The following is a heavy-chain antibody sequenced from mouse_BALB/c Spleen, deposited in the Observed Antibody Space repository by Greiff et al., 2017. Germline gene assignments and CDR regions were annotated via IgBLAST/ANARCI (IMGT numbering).Heavy chain of an antibody. CDR2: ISDGGSYT. J-gene: IGHJ4*01. V-gene: IGHV5-4*02. CDR1: GFTFSDYY. Sequence: EVKLMESGGGLVKPGGSLKLSCAASGFTFSDYYMYWVRQTPEKRLEWVATISDGGSYTYYPDSVKGRFTISRDNAKNNLYLQMSSLKSEDTAMYYCARDLDGYYGDYAMDYWGQGTSVTVSS. D-gene: IGHD2-3*01. CDR3: ARDLDGYYGDYAMDY.